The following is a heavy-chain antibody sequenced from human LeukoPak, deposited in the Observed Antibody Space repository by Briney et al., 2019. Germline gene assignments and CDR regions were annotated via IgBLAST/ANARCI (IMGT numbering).Heavy chain of an antibody. D-gene: IGHD6-6*01. J-gene: IGHJ6*03. CDR1: GGSISSYY. V-gene: IGHV4-59*01. CDR2: ISYSGST. Sequence: SETLSPTCTVSGGSISSYYWSWIRQPPGKGLEWIGYISYSGSTNYNPSLKSRVAISVDTSKSQFSLKLSSVTAADTAIYYCASGIVPDYYYYYMDVWGKGTTVTVSS. CDR3: ASGIVPDYYYYYMDV.